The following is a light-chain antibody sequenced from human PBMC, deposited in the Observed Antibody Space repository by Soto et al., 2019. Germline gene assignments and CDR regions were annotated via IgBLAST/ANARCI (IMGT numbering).Light chain of an antibody. CDR2: TTS. V-gene: IGKV3-20*01. CDR3: QQYYNIPRT. Sequence: EIVLTQSPGTLSLSPGERATLSCTASQSVTSSCLAWYQRKPGQAPRLLIHTTSIRATDIPDRFSGSGSGTDFTLTISSLQPEDFATYFCQQYYNIPRTFGQGTKLESK. CDR1: QSVTSSC. J-gene: IGKJ2*01.